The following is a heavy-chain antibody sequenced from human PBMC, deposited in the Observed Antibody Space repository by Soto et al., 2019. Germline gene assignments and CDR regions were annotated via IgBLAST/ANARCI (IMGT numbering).Heavy chain of an antibody. Sequence: ASVKVSCKASGYTFTSYTMHWVRRAPGQRLEWMGWINAGNGNTKYSQKFQGRVTITRDTSASTAYMELSSLRSEDTAVYYCAREEAARTGSDYWGQGTLVTVSS. CDR2: INAGNGNT. CDR1: GYTFTSYT. D-gene: IGHD6-6*01. V-gene: IGHV1-3*01. CDR3: AREEAARTGSDY. J-gene: IGHJ4*02.